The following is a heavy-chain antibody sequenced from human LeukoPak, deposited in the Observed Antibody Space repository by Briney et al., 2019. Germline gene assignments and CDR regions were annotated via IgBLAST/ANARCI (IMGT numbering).Heavy chain of an antibody. V-gene: IGHV3-7*01. Sequence: GGSLRLSCAASGFTFSSYWMSWVRQAPGKGLEGVANIKQDGSEKYYVDSVKGRFTISRDNAKNSLYLQMNSLRAEDTAVYYCARVTGYSSSPGVDYWGQGTLVTVSS. CDR3: ARVTGYSSSPGVDY. CDR1: GFTFSSYW. D-gene: IGHD6-6*01. J-gene: IGHJ4*02. CDR2: IKQDGSEK.